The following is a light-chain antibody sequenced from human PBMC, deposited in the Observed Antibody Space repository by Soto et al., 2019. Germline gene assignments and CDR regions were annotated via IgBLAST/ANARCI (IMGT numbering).Light chain of an antibody. CDR1: QSVRSN. Sequence: ETVLTQSPATLSLSPGERATLSCRASQSVRSNLAWYQHKPGQAPRLLIYDASNRATGIPGRFSGSGSGTALTLTIINLEHEDFAVYYCQQRDNWPWTFGQGAKVEIK. CDR3: QQRDNWPWT. CDR2: DAS. J-gene: IGKJ1*01. V-gene: IGKV3-11*01.